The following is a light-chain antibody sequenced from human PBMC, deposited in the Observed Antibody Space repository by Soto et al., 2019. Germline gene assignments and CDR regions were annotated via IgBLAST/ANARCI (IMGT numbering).Light chain of an antibody. V-gene: IGKV3-11*01. CDR2: GAS. CDR1: QSVTNY. CDR3: QQRSNWPPEIT. Sequence: EIVLTQSPATLSLSPGERATLSCRASQSVTNYLAWYQQKPGQAPSLLIYGASNRATGIPARFRGSGSGTDFTLTISSLEPDDFAVYYCQQRSNWPPEITFGQGTRLEIK. J-gene: IGKJ5*01.